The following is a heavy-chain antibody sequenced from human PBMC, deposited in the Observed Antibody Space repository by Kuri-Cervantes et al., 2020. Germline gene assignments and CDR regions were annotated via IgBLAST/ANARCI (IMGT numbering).Heavy chain of an antibody. CDR2: ISSSGSTI. Sequence: GESLKISCTASGFTFSDYYMSWIRQAPGKGLEWVSYISSSGSTIYYADSVKGRFTISSDNAKNSLYLQMNSLRAEDTAVYYCARDYGSSWSPFDYWGQGTLVTVSS. V-gene: IGHV3-11*01. J-gene: IGHJ4*02. CDR1: GFTFSDYY. CDR3: ARDYGSSWSPFDY. D-gene: IGHD6-13*01.